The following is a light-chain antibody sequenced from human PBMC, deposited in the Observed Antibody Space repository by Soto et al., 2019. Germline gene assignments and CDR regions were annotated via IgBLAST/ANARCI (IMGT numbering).Light chain of an antibody. CDR1: QSVSSN. J-gene: IGKJ5*01. Sequence: EIVMTQSPATLSVSPGERATLSCRASQSVSSNLAWYQQKPGHAPRLLIYGASTRATGIPARFSGSGSGTELTRTIGRRQHEDVAVSYYQQYNDWHPVITFGQGTRLEIK. V-gene: IGKV3-15*01. CDR2: GAS. CDR3: QQYNDWHPVIT.